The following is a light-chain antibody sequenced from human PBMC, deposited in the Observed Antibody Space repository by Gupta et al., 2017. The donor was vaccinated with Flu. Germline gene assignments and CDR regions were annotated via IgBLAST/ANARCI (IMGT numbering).Light chain of an antibody. CDR2: DDR. CDR1: NIGGKS. CDR3: KAWDSGTAQLV. Sequence: SYVLTQPPSVSVAPRQTAILTCGGNNIGGKSVHWYQQKPGPAPVLVVYDDRDRPSGIPERFSGSNSGTTATLHITRVEAGDEGDYYWKAWDSGTAQLVLGTGTKVTVL. J-gene: IGLJ1*01. V-gene: IGLV3-21*02.